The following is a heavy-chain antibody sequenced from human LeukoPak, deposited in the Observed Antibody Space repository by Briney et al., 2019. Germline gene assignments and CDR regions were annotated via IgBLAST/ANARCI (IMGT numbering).Heavy chain of an antibody. Sequence: GGSLRLSCAASGFTFSSYAMSWVRQAPGKGLEWVSAISGSGGSTYYADSVKGRFTISRDNAKNTLYLQMNSLRAEDTAVYYCARAIGYCSGGSCWSGYYGMDVWGQGTTVTVSS. CDR2: ISGSGGST. CDR1: GFTFSSYA. J-gene: IGHJ6*02. CDR3: ARAIGYCSGGSCWSGYYGMDV. D-gene: IGHD2-15*01. V-gene: IGHV3-23*01.